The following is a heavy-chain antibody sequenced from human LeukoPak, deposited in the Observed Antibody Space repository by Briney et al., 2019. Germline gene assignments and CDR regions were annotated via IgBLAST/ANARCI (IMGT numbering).Heavy chain of an antibody. CDR3: ARRYCSSTDCLFDY. J-gene: IGHJ4*02. D-gene: IGHD2-2*01. CDR1: GFTFSNYD. V-gene: IGHV3-48*03. Sequence: GGSLRLSCASSGFTFSNYDMNWVRQAPGKGLEWVSHISSGGGTIKYYADSLKGRFTISRDNAKNSLYLQMNSLRAADTAVYYCARRYCSSTDCLFDYWGQGTLVTVSS. CDR2: ISSGGGTIK.